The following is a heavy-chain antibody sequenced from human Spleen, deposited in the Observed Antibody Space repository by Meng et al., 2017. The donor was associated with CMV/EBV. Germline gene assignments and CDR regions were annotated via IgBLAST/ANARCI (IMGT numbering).Heavy chain of an antibody. J-gene: IGHJ4*02. CDR3: AGAGRTFEY. D-gene: IGHD1-14*01. CDR1: GGSVSSGASS. Sequence: TSSVSGGSVSSGASSWTWVRQHPGKGLEWIGYISHRGSTLYNPSLESRLTISVDTSMNQFSLTLTSVSAADTAVYYCAGAGRTFEYWGQGALVTVSS. CDR2: ISHRGST. V-gene: IGHV4-31*03.